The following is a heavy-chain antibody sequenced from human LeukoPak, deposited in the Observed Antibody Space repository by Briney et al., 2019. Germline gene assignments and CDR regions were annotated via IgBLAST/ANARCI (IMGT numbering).Heavy chain of an antibody. Sequence: ASVKVSCKASGYTFTSYYIHWVRQAPGQGLERMGIINPTGGSISYAQNFQGRVTMTRDTSTSTVYMELRSLRSEDTAVYYCARDRGYCSGGSCYTDYWGQGTLVTVSS. CDR3: ARDRGYCSGGSCYTDY. J-gene: IGHJ4*02. CDR2: INPTGGSI. V-gene: IGHV1-46*01. D-gene: IGHD2-15*01. CDR1: GYTFTSYY.